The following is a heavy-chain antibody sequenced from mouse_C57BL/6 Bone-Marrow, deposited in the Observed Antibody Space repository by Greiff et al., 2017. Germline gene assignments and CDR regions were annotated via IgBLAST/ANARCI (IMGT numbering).Heavy chain of an antibody. J-gene: IGHJ2*01. CDR2: IHPSASNT. Sequence: VQLQQSGAELVMPGASVKVSCKASGYTFTSYWMHWVKQRPGQGLEWIGSIHPSASNTNYNQKFKGKATLTVDKSSSTAYMQLSSLTSEASAVYYCAWGDGYWGQGTTLTVSS. CDR1: GYTFTSYW. D-gene: IGHD2-3*01. V-gene: IGHV1-74*01. CDR3: AWGDGY.